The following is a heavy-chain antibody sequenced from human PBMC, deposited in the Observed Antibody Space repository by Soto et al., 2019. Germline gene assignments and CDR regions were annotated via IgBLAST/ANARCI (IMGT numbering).Heavy chain of an antibody. CDR1: GFTFRNAG. V-gene: IGHV3-15*07. CDR2: IKSKTDGGTT. J-gene: IGHJ4*02. CDR3: TTDRSIYYYDSSGYYY. Sequence: GGSLRLSCAASGFTFRNAGRNWVRQAPGKGLEWVGRIKSKTDGGTTDYAAPVKGRFTISRDDSKNTLYLQMNSLKTEDTAVYYCTTDRSIYYYDSSGYYYWGQGTLVTVSS. D-gene: IGHD3-22*01.